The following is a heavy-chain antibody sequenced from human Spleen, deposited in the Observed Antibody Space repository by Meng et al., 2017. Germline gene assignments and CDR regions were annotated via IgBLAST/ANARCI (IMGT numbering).Heavy chain of an antibody. J-gene: IGHJ1*01. Sequence: ASVKVSCKTSGYTFIDYYIHWVRQAPGQGLEWMGRINPNNGGTNYAQKFQGRVTMTRDTSVSTAYMELSSLRSDDTAVYYCARDGSSSWSTEHWGQGTLVTVSS. CDR3: ARDGSSSWSTEH. CDR1: GYTFIDYY. D-gene: IGHD6-13*01. V-gene: IGHV1-2*06. CDR2: INPNNGGT.